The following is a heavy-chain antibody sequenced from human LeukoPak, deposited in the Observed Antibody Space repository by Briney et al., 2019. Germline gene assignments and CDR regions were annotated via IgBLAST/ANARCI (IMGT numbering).Heavy chain of an antibody. Sequence: SETLSLTCTVSSGSISSSSYDWGWIRQPPGKRLEWIGSIYYSGSTYYDPSLKSRVTISVDTSKNQFSLKLSSVTAADTAVYYCARQGISARGKNWFDPWGQGTLVTVSS. V-gene: IGHV4-39*01. CDR2: IYYSGST. CDR1: SGSISSSSYD. J-gene: IGHJ5*02. CDR3: ARQGISARGKNWFDP. D-gene: IGHD6-6*01.